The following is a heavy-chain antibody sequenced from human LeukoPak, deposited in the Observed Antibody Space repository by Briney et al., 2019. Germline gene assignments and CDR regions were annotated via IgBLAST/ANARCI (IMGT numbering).Heavy chain of an antibody. J-gene: IGHJ5*02. V-gene: IGHV1-2*06. D-gene: IGHD3-22*01. CDR3: ARDKESDYYTNWFDP. CDR1: GYTFTGYY. Sequence: GASVKVSCKASGYTFTGYYMHWVRQAPGQGLEWMGRINPNSGGTNYAQKFQGRVTMTRDTSISTAYMELSRLRSDDTAVYYCARDKESDYYTNWFDPWGQGTLVTVSS. CDR2: INPNSGGT.